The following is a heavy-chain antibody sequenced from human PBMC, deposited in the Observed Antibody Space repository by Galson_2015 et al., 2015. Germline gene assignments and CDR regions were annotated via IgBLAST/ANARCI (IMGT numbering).Heavy chain of an antibody. CDR2: MNSDGSSI. Sequence: RQVPGKGLVWVSRMNSDGSSIRYADSVKGRFTISRDNAKNTLYLQMNSLRAEDTAVYYCARGVGDTISAYMDVWGKGTTVTVSS. J-gene: IGHJ6*03. V-gene: IGHV3-74*01. CDR3: ARGVGDTISAYMDV. D-gene: IGHD3-3*01.